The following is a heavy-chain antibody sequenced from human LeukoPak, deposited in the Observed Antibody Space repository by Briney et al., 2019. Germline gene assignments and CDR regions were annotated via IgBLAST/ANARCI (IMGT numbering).Heavy chain of an antibody. CDR2: ISGSGGST. J-gene: IGHJ4*02. V-gene: IGHV3-23*01. D-gene: IGHD3-22*01. Sequence: GGSLRLSCAASGFTFSSYAMSWVRQAPGRGLEWVSAISGSGGSTYYADSVRGRFTISRDNSKNTLYLQMNSLRAEDTAVYYCANFDYYDSSGYYPTQYYFDYWGQGTLVTVSS. CDR3: ANFDYYDSSGYYPTQYYFDY. CDR1: GFTFSSYA.